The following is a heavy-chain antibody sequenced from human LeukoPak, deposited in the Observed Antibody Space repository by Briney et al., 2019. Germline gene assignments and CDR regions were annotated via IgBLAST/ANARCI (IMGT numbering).Heavy chain of an antibody. J-gene: IGHJ4*02. D-gene: IGHD6-13*01. V-gene: IGHV4-59*01. Sequence: SETLSLTCAVYGGSFSGYYWSWVRQPPGKGLEWIGYIYYSGSTNYNPSLKSRGTISVDTSKNQFSLKLNSVTAADTAVYYCARAPSYTSSWYCDRWGQGTLVTVSS. CDR3: ARAPSYTSSWYCDR. CDR1: GGSFSGYY. CDR2: IYYSGST.